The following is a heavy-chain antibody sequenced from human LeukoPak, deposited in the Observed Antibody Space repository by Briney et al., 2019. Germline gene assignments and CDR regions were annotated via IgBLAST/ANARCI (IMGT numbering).Heavy chain of an antibody. CDR2: ISGSGGST. V-gene: IGHV3-23*01. D-gene: IGHD5-18*01. Sequence: ETLSLTCAVYGGSFSGYYWSWIRQPPGKGLEWVSAISGSGGSTYYADSVKGRFTISRDNSKNTLYLQMNSLRAEDTAVYYCAKSRSSDTAMAFDYWGQGTLVTVSS. CDR1: GGSFSGYY. J-gene: IGHJ4*02. CDR3: AKSRSSDTAMAFDY.